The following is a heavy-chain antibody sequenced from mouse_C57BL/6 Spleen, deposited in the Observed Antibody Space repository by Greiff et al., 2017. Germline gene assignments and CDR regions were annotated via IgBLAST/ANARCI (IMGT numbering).Heavy chain of an antibody. CDR2: IYPGDGDT. J-gene: IGHJ4*01. CDR1: GYAFSSYW. V-gene: IGHV1-80*01. Sequence: QVQLQQSGAELVKPGASVKISCKASGYAFSSYWMNWVKQRPGKGLEWIGQIYPGDGDTNYNGKFKGKATLTADKSSSTAYMRLSSLTSEDSAVYFCARGDSNYDAMDYWGQGTSVTVSS. D-gene: IGHD2-5*01. CDR3: ARGDSNYDAMDY.